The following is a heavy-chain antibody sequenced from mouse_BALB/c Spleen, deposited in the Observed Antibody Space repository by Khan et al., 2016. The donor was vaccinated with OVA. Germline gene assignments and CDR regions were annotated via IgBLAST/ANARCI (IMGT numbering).Heavy chain of an antibody. CDR2: IVPGSDST. CDR1: GYTFTSYW. CDR3: ARAIGGKFPLDY. J-gene: IGHJ2*02. V-gene: IGHV1S41*01. D-gene: IGHD1-1*02. Sequence: DLVKPGASVKLSCKASGYTFTSYWINWIKQRPGQGLEWIGCIVPGSDSTYYNEMFKGKATLTVDTSSSTAYIQLSSLSSEDSAVXFCARAIGGKFPLDYWGQGTSLTVSS.